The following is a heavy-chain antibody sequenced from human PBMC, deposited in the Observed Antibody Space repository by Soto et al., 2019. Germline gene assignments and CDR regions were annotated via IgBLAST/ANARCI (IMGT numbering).Heavy chain of an antibody. V-gene: IGHV3-48*02. J-gene: IGHJ5*02. CDR2: ISSNSGTK. CDR1: AFTFSTYS. CDR3: ARYVDTSMVMRYFDP. Sequence: EVQLVESGGGLVQPGGSLRLSCEASAFTFSTYSMNWVRQAPGKGLEWVSYISSNSGTKYYADSVKGRFTISRDDAKNSLYLQMSSLRDEDTAIYYCARYVDTSMVMRYFDPWGQGTLVTVSS. D-gene: IGHD5-18*01.